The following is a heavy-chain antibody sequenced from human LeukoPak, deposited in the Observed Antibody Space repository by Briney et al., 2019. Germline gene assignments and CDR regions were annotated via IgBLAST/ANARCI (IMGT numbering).Heavy chain of an antibody. CDR1: GFTVSSNY. V-gene: IGHV3-66*01. CDR3: ARVGDILTGYQGWWFDY. CDR2: IYSGGST. D-gene: IGHD3-9*01. Sequence: PPGGSLRLSCAASGFTVSSNYMSWVRQAPGKGLEWVSVIYSGGSTYYADSVKGRFTISRDNSKNTLYLQMNSLRAEDTAVYYCARVGDILTGYQGWWFDYWGQGTLVTVPS. J-gene: IGHJ4*02.